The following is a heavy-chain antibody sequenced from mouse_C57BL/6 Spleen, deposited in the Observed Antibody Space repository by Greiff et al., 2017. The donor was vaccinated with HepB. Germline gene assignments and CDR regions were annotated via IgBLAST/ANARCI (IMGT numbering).Heavy chain of an antibody. CDR3: ARGGGLPRDYAMDY. CDR2: ISSGSGNI. J-gene: IGHJ4*01. Sequence: EVQRQESGGGLVKPGGSLKLSCAASGFTFSDYGMHWVRQAPEKGLEWVAYISSGSGNIYYADTVKGRFTISRDNAKNTLYLQMSSLRSEDTAMYYCARGGGLPRDYAMDYWGQGTSVTVSS. CDR1: GFTFSDYG. V-gene: IGHV5-17*01. D-gene: IGHD5-5*01.